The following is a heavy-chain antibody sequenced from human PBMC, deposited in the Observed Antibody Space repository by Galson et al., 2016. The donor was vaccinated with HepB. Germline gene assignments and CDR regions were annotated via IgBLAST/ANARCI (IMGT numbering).Heavy chain of an antibody. D-gene: IGHD3-10*01. CDR3: ATLGSGAYYRRDGFDI. Sequence: SETLSLTCTVPGDSIRSYYWSWIRQPPGKGLEWIGYFYYTGSAKYNPSLKSRVTMSVDTSKNQFSLKLSSVTAADTAVYHCATLGSGAYYRRDGFDIWGQGTTVTVS. J-gene: IGHJ3*02. V-gene: IGHV4-59*01. CDR1: GDSIRSYY. CDR2: FYYTGSA.